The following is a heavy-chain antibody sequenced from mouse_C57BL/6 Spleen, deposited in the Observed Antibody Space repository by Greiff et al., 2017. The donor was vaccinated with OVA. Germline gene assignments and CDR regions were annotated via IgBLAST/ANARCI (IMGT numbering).Heavy chain of an antibody. J-gene: IGHJ3*01. Sequence: QVQLQQPGAELVKPGASVKLSCKASGYTFTSYWMHWVKQRPGQGLEWIGMIHPNSGSTNYNAKFKSKATLTVDKSSSTAYMQLSSLTSEDSAVYYCARSGYDYDEGFAYWGQGTLVTVSA. CDR2: IHPNSGST. V-gene: IGHV1-64*01. D-gene: IGHD2-4*01. CDR1: GYTFTSYW. CDR3: ARSGYDYDEGFAY.